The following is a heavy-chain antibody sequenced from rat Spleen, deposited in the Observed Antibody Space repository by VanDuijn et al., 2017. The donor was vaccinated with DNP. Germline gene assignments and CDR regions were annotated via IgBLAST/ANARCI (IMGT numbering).Heavy chain of an antibody. CDR2: INTDSGNT. D-gene: IGHD1-5*01. CDR3: ATHEYRYNYFDY. Sequence: EVQLVESGGGLVQPGRSLKLSCVTSGFTFSNRWMFWIRQAPGKGLEWMASINTDSGNTYYPDSVKGRFTISRDNAKSTLYLQMDSLRSGDTATYDCATHEYRYNYFDYWGQGVMVTVSS. J-gene: IGHJ2*01. CDR1: GFTFSNRW. V-gene: IGHV5S23*01.